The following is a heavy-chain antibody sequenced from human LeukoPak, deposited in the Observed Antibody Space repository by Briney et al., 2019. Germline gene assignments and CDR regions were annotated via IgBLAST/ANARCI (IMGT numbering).Heavy chain of an antibody. V-gene: IGHV3-30*18. CDR3: AKEDCSGGACYSLDY. D-gene: IGHD2-15*01. J-gene: IGHJ4*02. CDR2: VSYDGSSK. CDR1: GFTFSSYD. Sequence: GGSLRLSCAASGFTFSSYDMHWVRQAPCKGLEWVAVVSYDGSSKYYADAVKGRFTISRDNSKDTVYLQMNSLRAEDTAVYHCAKEDCSGGACYSLDYWGQGTLITVSS.